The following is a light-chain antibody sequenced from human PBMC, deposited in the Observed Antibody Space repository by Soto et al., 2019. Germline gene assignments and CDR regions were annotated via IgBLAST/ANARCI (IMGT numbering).Light chain of an antibody. CDR1: SSDVGTFNV. CDR3: CSYVVSSTPPYV. Sequence: QSALTQPASVSGSPGQSITISCTGTSSDVGTFNVVSWYQQHPGKAPQLMIYEVSKRPSGISNRFSGSKSGNTASLTISGIQAEDEADYYCCSYVVSSTPPYVFGTGTKVTVL. V-gene: IGLV2-23*02. J-gene: IGLJ1*01. CDR2: EVS.